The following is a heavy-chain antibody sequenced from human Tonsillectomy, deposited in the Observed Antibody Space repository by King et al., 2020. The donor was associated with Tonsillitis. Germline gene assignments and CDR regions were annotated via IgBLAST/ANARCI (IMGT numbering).Heavy chain of an antibody. CDR2: IKQDGREK. CDR1: GFIFSGYW. V-gene: IGHV3-7*01. Sequence: EVQLVQSGGGLVQPGGSLRLSCAASGFIFSGYWMSWVRQAPGKGLEWVANIKQDGREKYYVGSVKGRFTISRDNAENSLYLQMNSLTAEDTALYYCARDGAGYSYGYSHFDYWGQGTLVTVSS. D-gene: IGHD5-18*01. J-gene: IGHJ4*02. CDR3: ARDGAGYSYGYSHFDY.